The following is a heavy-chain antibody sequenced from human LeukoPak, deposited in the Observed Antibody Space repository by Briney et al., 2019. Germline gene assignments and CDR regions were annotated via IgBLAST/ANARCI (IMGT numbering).Heavy chain of an antibody. CDR3: VRVKGGWLGEKTYDY. V-gene: IGHV3-7*03. CDR2: IKQDGSEN. CDR1: GFSFSSYW. J-gene: IGHJ4*02. D-gene: IGHD5-24*01. Sequence: GGSLRLSCAASGFSFSSYWMTWVRQAPGKGLEWVANIKQDGSENYSVDSVKGRFTVSRDNGKNSLFLQMNSLRAEDTAIYYCVRVKGGWLGEKTYDYLGQGTLATVSP.